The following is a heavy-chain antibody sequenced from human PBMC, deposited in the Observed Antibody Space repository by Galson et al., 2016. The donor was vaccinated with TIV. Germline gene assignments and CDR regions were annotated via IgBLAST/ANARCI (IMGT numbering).Heavy chain of an antibody. V-gene: IGHV3-7*03. CDR2: IKRDASEK. J-gene: IGHJ3*01. CDR3: AKRKNYGGDAFDL. Sequence: SLRLSCADSRSTFSSSWMNWVRQAPGKGLEWVANIKRDASEKYYGDSVKGRFTISRDNSKNTLYLQMNSLRAEDTAVYYCAKRKNYGGDAFDLWGQGTLVTVSS. CDR1: RSTFSSSW. D-gene: IGHD4-23*01.